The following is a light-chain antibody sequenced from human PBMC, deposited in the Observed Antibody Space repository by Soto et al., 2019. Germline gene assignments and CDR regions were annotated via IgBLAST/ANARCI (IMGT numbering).Light chain of an antibody. Sequence: EIVFTQSPATLSLSPGERATLSCRASQSVNSYLAWYQQRPGQAPRLLIHDASSRATGIPARFSGSGSGTDFTLTISSLEPEDFAVYYCQQRTNWPSSTFGQGTRLEIK. CDR2: DAS. J-gene: IGKJ5*01. CDR3: QQRTNWPSST. CDR1: QSVNSY. V-gene: IGKV3-11*01.